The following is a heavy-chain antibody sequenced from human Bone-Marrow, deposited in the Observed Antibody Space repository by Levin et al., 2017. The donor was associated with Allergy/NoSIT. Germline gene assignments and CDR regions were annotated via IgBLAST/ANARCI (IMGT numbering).Heavy chain of an antibody. CDR3: ARRRQSGSGSMDV. CDR2: IFHSGSS. Sequence: SETLSLTCTVSGGSISGDYYWSWIRRHPGKGLEWIAYIFHSGSSYSNPSLTSRVTMSVDTSKNQFFLNLSSVTAADTAVYYCARRRQSGSGSMDVWGKGTPVTVSA. J-gene: IGHJ6*04. D-gene: IGHD3-10*01. V-gene: IGHV4-31*03. CDR1: GGSISGDYY.